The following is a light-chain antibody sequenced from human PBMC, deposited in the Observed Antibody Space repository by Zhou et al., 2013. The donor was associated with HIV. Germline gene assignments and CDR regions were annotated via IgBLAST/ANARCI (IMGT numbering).Light chain of an antibody. J-gene: IGLJ2*01. V-gene: IGLV2-14*03. CDR1: SSDVGDNDY. CDR3: SSYTGGSIVL. CDR2: DAS. Sequence: QSALTQPASVSGSPGQSITISCTGTSSDVGDNDYVSWYQQHPGKVPKLIIYDASTRPSGVSNRFSGSKSGNTASLTISGLQDEDEADYYCSSYTGGSIVLFGGGTKLTVL.